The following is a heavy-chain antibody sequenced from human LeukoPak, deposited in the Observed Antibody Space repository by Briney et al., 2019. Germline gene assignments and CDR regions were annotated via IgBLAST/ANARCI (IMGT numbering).Heavy chain of an antibody. D-gene: IGHD6-19*01. Sequence: PGGSLRLSCAASGFTFSSYWMSRVRQAPGKGLEWIGQLHQSGSSNYNPSLKSRLTILLDTSQNQISLKLSSVTAADTAVYYCTRRGATSAWSFDYWGQGSLVTVSS. CDR3: TRRGATSAWSFDY. CDR1: GFTFSSYW. CDR2: LHQSGSS. J-gene: IGHJ4*02. V-gene: IGHV4-34*01.